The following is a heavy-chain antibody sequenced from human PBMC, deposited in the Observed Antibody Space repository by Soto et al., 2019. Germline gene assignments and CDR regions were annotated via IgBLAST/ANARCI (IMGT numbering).Heavy chain of an antibody. Sequence: SSATLSLTCAFSGHSISSGYYWGWIRQPPGKGLEWIGSFYHSGSTYYNPSLKSRVTISVDTSKNQFSLKLSSVTAADTAVYYWAVWEDYGSGNYFDCCGQGTMVTV. CDR3: AVWEDYGSGNYFDC. D-gene: IGHD3-10*01. CDR1: GHSISSGYY. J-gene: IGHJ4*02. CDR2: FYHSGST. V-gene: IGHV4-38-2*01.